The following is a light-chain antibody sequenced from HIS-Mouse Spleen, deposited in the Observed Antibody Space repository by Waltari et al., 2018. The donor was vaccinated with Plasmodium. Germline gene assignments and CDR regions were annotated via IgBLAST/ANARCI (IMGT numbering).Light chain of an antibody. CDR1: QSISSR. J-gene: IGKJ1*01. Sequence: DFQMTQSPSTLSASVGDRVTITCRASQSISSRLAWYQQKPGKAPKLMIYKASSLESAVPSRFSGSGSGTAFTLTISSLQPDDFATYYCQQYNSYSWTFGQGTKVEIK. CDR3: QQYNSYSWT. CDR2: KAS. V-gene: IGKV1-5*03.